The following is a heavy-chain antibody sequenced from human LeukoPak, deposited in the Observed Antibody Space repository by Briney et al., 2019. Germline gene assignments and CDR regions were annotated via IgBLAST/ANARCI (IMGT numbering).Heavy chain of an antibody. D-gene: IGHD3-10*01. CDR1: GFTFSSYA. V-gene: IGHV3-23*01. CDR2: ISGSGGST. J-gene: IGHJ4*02. CDR3: AIPPMVRGSY. Sequence: PGGSLRLSCAASGFTFSSYAMSWVRQAPGKGLEWVSAISGSGGSTYYADSVKGRFTISRDNSKNTLYLQMNSLRAEDTAVYCCAIPPMVRGSYWGQGTLVTVSS.